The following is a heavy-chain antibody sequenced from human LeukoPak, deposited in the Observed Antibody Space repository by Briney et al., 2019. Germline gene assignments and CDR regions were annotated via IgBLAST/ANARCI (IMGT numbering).Heavy chain of an antibody. CDR1: GFPFSSNG. D-gene: IGHD3-9*01. CDR2: IKQDGGEK. Sequence: GGSLSLSCEASGFPFSSNGRSWVGRAPGKGWEGWATIKQDGGEKYYVDSVKGRFTISRDNAKNSLYLQMNSLRAEDTTVYYCARGPIGGPAGYYDILTGRYYFDYWGQGTLVTVSS. CDR3: ARGPIGGPAGYYDILTGRYYFDY. J-gene: IGHJ4*02. V-gene: IGHV3-7*01.